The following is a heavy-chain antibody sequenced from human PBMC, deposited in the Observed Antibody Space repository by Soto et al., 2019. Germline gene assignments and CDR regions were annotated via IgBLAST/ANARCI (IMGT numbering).Heavy chain of an antibody. D-gene: IGHD5-12*01. CDR3: ARSYEFEFDY. V-gene: IGHV1-69*13. Sequence: SVKVSCKASGGTFSSYAISWVRQAPGQGLEWMGGIIPIFGTANYAQKFQGRVTITADESTSTAYMELRSLRSDDTAVYYCARSYEFEFDYWGQGTLVTVSS. CDR2: IIPIFGTA. CDR1: GGTFSSYA. J-gene: IGHJ4*02.